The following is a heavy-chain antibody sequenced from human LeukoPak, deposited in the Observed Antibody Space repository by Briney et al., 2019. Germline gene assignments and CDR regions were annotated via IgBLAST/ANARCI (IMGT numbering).Heavy chain of an antibody. CDR1: GGSIINYY. J-gene: IGHJ4*02. CDR2: IYDYGTT. Sequence: SETLSLTCNVFGGSIINYYWTWVRQPPGKGLEWIGYIYDYGTTNYNPSLKSRVTISVDTSKNQFSLSLTSVTAADTAVYYCARGIRYGNDFWGQGTLVTVSS. D-gene: IGHD6-13*01. V-gene: IGHV4-59*01. CDR3: ARGIRYGNDF.